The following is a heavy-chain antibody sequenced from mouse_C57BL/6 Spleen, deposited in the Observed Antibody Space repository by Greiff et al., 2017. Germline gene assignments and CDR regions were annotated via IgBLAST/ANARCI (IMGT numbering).Heavy chain of an antibody. V-gene: IGHV14-3*01. CDR3: ARSYTMVTTGAMDY. Sequence: LVESVAELVRPGASVKLSCTASGFNIKNTYMHWVKQRPEQGLEWIGRIDPANGNTKYAPKFQGKATITADTSSNTAYLQLSSLTSEDTAIYYCARSYTMVTTGAMDYWGQGTSVTVSS. CDR1: GFNIKNTY. D-gene: IGHD2-2*01. CDR2: IDPANGNT. J-gene: IGHJ4*01.